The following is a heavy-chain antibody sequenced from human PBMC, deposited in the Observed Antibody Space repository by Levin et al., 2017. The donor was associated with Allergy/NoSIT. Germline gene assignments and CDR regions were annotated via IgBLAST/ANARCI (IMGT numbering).Heavy chain of an antibody. Sequence: SCAASGFSFSSFWMHWVRQAPGKGLVWVSRIDSDGTGTGYADSVKGRFTISRDNAKNTLYLQMNSLRAEDTAVYYCAKVGPYSGYESNFDYWGQGSLVTVSS. CDR2: IDSDGTGT. CDR3: AKVGPYSGYESNFDY. D-gene: IGHD5-12*01. V-gene: IGHV3-74*01. CDR1: GFSFSSFW. J-gene: IGHJ4*02.